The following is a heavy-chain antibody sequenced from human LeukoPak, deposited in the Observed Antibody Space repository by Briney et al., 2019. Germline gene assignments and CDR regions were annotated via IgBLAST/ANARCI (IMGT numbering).Heavy chain of an antibody. Sequence: ASVKVSCKSSGGTFSSYGVSWVRQAPGQGLEWMGGIIPIFRATNYAQRFRGRVTITTDESTSTVYMELSSLRSEDTAVYYCARSQRAGYNVYYFDSWGQGTLVTVSS. V-gene: IGHV1-69*05. J-gene: IGHJ4*02. CDR2: IIPIFRAT. D-gene: IGHD5-24*01. CDR1: GGTFSSYG. CDR3: ARSQRAGYNVYYFDS.